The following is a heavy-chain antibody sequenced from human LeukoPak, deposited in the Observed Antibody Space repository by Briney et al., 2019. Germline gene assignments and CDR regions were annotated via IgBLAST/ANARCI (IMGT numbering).Heavy chain of an antibody. Sequence: SVKVSCKASGGTFSSYAISWVRQAPGQGLEWMGRIIPIFGIANYAQKFQGRVTITADKSTSTAYMELSSLRFEDTAVYYCARDRPVVAEEYYYYYYGMDVWGQGTTVTVSS. V-gene: IGHV1-69*04. CDR2: IIPIFGIA. D-gene: IGHD3-22*01. CDR1: GGTFSSYA. J-gene: IGHJ6*02. CDR3: ARDRPVVAEEYYYYYYGMDV.